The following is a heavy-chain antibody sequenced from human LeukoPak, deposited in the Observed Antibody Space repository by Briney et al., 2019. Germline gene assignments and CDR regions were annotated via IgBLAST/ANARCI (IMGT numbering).Heavy chain of an antibody. CDR2: IIPILGIA. J-gene: IGHJ3*02. CDR1: GGTFSSYA. D-gene: IGHD3-9*01. V-gene: IGHV1-69*04. Sequence: ASVKVSCKASGGTFSSYAISWVRQAPGQGLEWMGRIIPILGIAIYAQKFQGGVTMTEDTSTDTAYMELSSLRSEDTAVYYCATAPAYDILTLDAFDIWGQGTMVTVSS. CDR3: ATAPAYDILTLDAFDI.